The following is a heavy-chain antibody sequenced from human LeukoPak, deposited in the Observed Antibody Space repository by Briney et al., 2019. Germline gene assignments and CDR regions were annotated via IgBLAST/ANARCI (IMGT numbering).Heavy chain of an antibody. CDR2: IYHNGST. D-gene: IGHD2-8*01. Sequence: SETLSLICAVCGGSISSGGYSWSWVRQPPGKGLEWYGYIYHNGSTYYNPSLKSRVTISVDGSKKQFSLKLSSVTAADTAVYYCARGNGACDIWGQGTIVSVSS. J-gene: IGHJ3*02. CDR3: ARGNGACDI. V-gene: IGHV4-30-2*01. CDR1: GGSISSGGYS.